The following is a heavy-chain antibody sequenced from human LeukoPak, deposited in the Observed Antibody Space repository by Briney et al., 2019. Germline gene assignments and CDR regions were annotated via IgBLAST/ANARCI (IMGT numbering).Heavy chain of an antibody. CDR2: ISTSGGST. CDR1: GFTFSSYA. J-gene: IGHJ3*02. CDR3: AKGGRGAVAGAMAASDI. D-gene: IGHD6-19*01. Sequence: GGSLRLSCAASGFTFSSYAMNWVRQAPGKGLEWVSGISTSGGSTYYADSVKGRFTISRDSSKNTLYLQMNSLRAEDTAVYFCAKGGRGAVAGAMAASDIWGQGTMVTVSS. V-gene: IGHV3-23*01.